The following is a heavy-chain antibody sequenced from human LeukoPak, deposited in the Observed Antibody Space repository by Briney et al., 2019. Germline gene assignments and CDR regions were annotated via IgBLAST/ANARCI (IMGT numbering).Heavy chain of an antibody. D-gene: IGHD3-10*01. CDR1: GGSISSSSYY. CDR2: IYYSGST. CDR3: ARDMSSTLFSHLYYYGSGTCGFDY. J-gene: IGHJ4*02. Sequence: SETLSLTCTVSGGSISSSSYYWGWIRQPPGKGLEWIGSIYYSGSTYYNPSLKSRVTISVDTSKNQFSLKLSSVTAADTAVYYCARDMSSTLFSHLYYYGSGTCGFDYWGQGTLVTVSS. V-gene: IGHV4-39*07.